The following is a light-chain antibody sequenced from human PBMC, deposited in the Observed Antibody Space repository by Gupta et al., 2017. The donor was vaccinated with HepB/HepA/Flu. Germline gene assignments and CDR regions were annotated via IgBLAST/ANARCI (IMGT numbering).Light chain of an antibody. Sequence: QSVLTQPPSASGTPGQRVTISCSGSSSNIGSNTVNWYQQLPGTAPNLLIHSNNQRPSGVPDRFSGSNSCTSAALAISMLQSEEEADDDYYAWDDSQNGRCVFGGGTKLTVL. V-gene: IGLV1-44*01. CDR3: YAWDDSQNGRCV. CDR1: SSNIGSNT. CDR2: SNN. J-gene: IGLJ3*02.